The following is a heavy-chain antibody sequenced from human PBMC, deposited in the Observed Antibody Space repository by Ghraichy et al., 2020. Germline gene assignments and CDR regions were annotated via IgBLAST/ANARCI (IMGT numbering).Heavy chain of an antibody. CDR1: GGSISSYY. D-gene: IGHD3-3*01. CDR3: ARESPDYDFWSGPSRPGYFDL. CDR2: IYYSGST. J-gene: IGHJ2*01. Sequence: SETLSLTCTVSGGSISSYYWSWIRQPPGKGLEWIGYIYYSGSTNYNPSLKSRVTISVDTSKNQFSLKLSSVTAADTAVYYCARESPDYDFWSGPSRPGYFDLWGRGTLVTVSS. V-gene: IGHV4-59*01.